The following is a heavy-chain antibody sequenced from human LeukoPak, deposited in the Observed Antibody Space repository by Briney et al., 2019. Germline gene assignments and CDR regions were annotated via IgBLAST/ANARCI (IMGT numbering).Heavy chain of an antibody. V-gene: IGHV5-10-1*01. CDR3: ARLSAVAVVAATQRCYYGMDV. CDR1: GYSFTSYW. D-gene: IGHD2-15*01. Sequence: GESLRISCKGSGYSFTSYWISWVRQMPGKGLEWMGRIDPSDSYTNYSPSFQGHVTISADKSISTAYLQWSSLKASDTAMYYCARLSAVAVVAATQRCYYGMDVWGKGTTVTVSS. CDR2: IDPSDSYT. J-gene: IGHJ6*04.